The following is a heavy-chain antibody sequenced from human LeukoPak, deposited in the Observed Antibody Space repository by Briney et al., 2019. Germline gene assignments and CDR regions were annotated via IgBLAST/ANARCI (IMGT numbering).Heavy chain of an antibody. CDR2: ISDSGGST. V-gene: IGHV3-23*01. CDR1: GFTFSSYA. CDR3: AKVYGIAAAGTQDY. J-gene: IGHJ4*02. Sequence: PGGSLRLSCAASGFTFSSYAMSWVRQAPGKGLEWVSAISDSGGSTYYADSVKGRFTISRDNSKNTLYLQMNSLRAEDTAVYYCAKVYGIAAAGTQDYWGQGTLVTVSS. D-gene: IGHD6-13*01.